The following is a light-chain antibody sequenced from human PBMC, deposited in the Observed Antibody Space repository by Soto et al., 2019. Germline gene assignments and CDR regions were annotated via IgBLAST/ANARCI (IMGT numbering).Light chain of an antibody. CDR2: GTK. CDR3: QSYDNGLSGRV. Sequence: QSVLTQPPSVSVAPGQRVTISCSGSSSNIGAGYDVHWYQQLPGTAPKLLIYGTKNRPSGVPDRFSGSKSGTSASLAISGLQAEDEADYYCQSYDNGLSGRVFGTGTKVTVL. J-gene: IGLJ1*01. CDR1: SSNIGAGYD. V-gene: IGLV1-40*01.